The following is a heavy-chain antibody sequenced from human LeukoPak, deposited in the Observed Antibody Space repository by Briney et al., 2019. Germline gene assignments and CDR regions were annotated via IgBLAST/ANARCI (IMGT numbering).Heavy chain of an antibody. CDR3: ARLGDVWSGLMDV. J-gene: IGHJ6*03. V-gene: IGHV4-39*01. D-gene: IGHD3-3*01. CDR2: IYYSGST. Sequence: PSETLSLTCTVSGGSISRGTYYWGWIRQPPGKGLEWLGSIYYSGSTHHNPSLKSRGTISVDTSKNEFSLKLTSVTAADTAVYYCARLGDVWSGLMDVWGKGTTVTVSS. CDR1: GGSISRGTYY.